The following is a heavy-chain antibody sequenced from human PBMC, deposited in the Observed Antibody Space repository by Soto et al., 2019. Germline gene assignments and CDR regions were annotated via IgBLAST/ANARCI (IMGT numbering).Heavy chain of an antibody. Sequence: ASVKVSCKASGYTFTSFYMHWVRQAPGQGLEWMGIINPSDGSTSDAQKFQGRVSMTRDTSTSTVYMQLSSLRSEDTAVYYCARRRYYDSSAQGGMDVWGQGTTVTVSS. D-gene: IGHD3-22*01. CDR2: INPSDGST. V-gene: IGHV1-46*01. CDR3: ARRRYYDSSAQGGMDV. J-gene: IGHJ6*02. CDR1: GYTFTSFY.